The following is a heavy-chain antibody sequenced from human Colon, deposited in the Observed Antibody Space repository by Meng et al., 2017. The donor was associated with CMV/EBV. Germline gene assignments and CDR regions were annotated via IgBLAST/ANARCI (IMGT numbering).Heavy chain of an antibody. CDR3: TTPDIVVVPAASFDY. J-gene: IGHJ4*02. CDR2: IKSKTDGGTT. Sequence: GESLKISYAASGFTFSNAWMSWVRQAPGKGLEWVGRIKSKTDGGTTDYAAPVKGRFTISRDDSKNTLYLQMNSLKTEDTAVYYCTTPDIVVVPAASFDYWGQGTLVTVSS. D-gene: IGHD2-2*01. CDR1: GFTFSNAW. V-gene: IGHV3-15*01.